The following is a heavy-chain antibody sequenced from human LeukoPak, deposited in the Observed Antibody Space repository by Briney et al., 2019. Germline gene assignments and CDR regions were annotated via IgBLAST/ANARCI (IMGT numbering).Heavy chain of an antibody. V-gene: IGHV4-59*12. D-gene: IGHD2-2*02. CDR2: IYHSGST. CDR1: GGSISNYY. Sequence: PSETLSLTCTVSGGSISNYYWNWIRQPPGKGLEWIGYIYHSGSTYYNPSLKSRVTISVDRSKNQFSLKLSSVTAADTAVYYCARVYYCSSTSCYTQTDDYWGQGTLVTVSS. J-gene: IGHJ4*02. CDR3: ARVYYCSSTSCYTQTDDY.